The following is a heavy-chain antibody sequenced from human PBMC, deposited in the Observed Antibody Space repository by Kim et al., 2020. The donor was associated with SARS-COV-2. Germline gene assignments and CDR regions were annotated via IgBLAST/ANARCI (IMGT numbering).Heavy chain of an antibody. CDR1: GFTFDDYA. Sequence: GGSLRLSCAASGFTFDDYAMHWVRQAPGKGLEWVSGISWNSGSIGYADSVKGRFTISRDNAKNSLYLQMNSLRAEDTALYYCATSEPGVGYFDYWGQGTL. D-gene: IGHD2-15*01. V-gene: IGHV3-9*01. CDR3: ATSEPGVGYFDY. J-gene: IGHJ4*02. CDR2: ISWNSGSI.